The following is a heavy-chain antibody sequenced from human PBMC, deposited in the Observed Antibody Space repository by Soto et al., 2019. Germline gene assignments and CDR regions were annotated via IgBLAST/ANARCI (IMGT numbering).Heavy chain of an antibody. CDR3: VRVGWGYSFGNGMDG. CDR2: IQHDAGHI. Sequence: GGSLRLSCAASGFSFIGYSMHWVRQAPGKGLEWVAVIQHDAGHIYYADSVKGRFTISRDNSKNTLYLQMNDLTVEDTAVYYCVRVGWGYSFGNGMDGWGQGTTVTVSS. J-gene: IGHJ6*02. V-gene: IGHV3-30-3*01. D-gene: IGHD5-18*01. CDR1: GFSFIGYS.